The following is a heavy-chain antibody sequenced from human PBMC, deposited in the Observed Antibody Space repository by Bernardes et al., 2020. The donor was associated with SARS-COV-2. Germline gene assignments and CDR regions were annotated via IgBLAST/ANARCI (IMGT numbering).Heavy chain of an antibody. D-gene: IGHD6-19*01. CDR3: ARVFAVAGFDAFDI. CDR1: GYTFTSYD. CDR2: MNPNSGNT. Sequence: ASVKVSCKASGYTFTSYDINWVRQATGQGLEWMGWMNPNSGNTGYAQKFQGRVTMTRNTSISTAYMELSSLRSEDTAVYYCARVFAVAGFDAFDIWGQGTMVTVSS. V-gene: IGHV1-8*01. J-gene: IGHJ3*02.